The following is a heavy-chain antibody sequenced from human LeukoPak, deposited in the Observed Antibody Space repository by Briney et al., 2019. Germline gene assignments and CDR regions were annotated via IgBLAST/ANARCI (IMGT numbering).Heavy chain of an antibody. CDR1: GDTFTGYY. J-gene: IGHJ4*02. CDR3: AVISSSSDY. CDR2: INPNSGGT. V-gene: IGHV1-2*02. Sequence: GASVKVSCKASGDTFTGYYMHWVRQAPGQGLEWMGWINPNSGGTNYAQKFQGRVTMTRDTSISTAYMELSRLRSDDMAVYYCAVISSSSDYWGQGTLVTVSS. D-gene: IGHD6-6*01.